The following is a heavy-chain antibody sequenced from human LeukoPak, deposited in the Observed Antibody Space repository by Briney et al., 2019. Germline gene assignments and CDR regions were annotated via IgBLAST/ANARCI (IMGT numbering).Heavy chain of an antibody. CDR2: IRSKAYGATT. J-gene: IGHJ6*03. D-gene: IGHD6-6*01. CDR3: TRARYSTSYSEVGYYYYYYMDV. CDR1: GFTFGDYA. V-gene: IGHV3-49*04. Sequence: GRSLRLSCTASGFTFGDYAMSWVRQAPGKGLEWVGFIRSKAYGATTEYAASVKGRFSISRDDSESIAYLQMNRLKTGDTAVYYCTRARYSTSYSEVGYYYYYYMDVWGKGTTVTVSS.